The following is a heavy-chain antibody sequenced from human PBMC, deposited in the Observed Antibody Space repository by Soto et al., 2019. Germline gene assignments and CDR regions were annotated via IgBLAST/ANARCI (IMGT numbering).Heavy chain of an antibody. J-gene: IGHJ3*02. V-gene: IGHV1-46*01. Sequence: ASVKVSCKASGYTFTSYYMHWVRQAPGQGLEWMGIINPSGGSTSYAQKFQGRVTMTRDTSTSTVYMELSSLRSEDTAVYYCARNGITMIVGGAFDIWGQGTMVTVSS. CDR2: INPSGGST. CDR3: ARNGITMIVGGAFDI. D-gene: IGHD3-22*01. CDR1: GYTFTSYY.